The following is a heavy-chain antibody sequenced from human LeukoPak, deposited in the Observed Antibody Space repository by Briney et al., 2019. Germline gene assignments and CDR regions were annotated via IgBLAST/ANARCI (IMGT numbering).Heavy chain of an antibody. D-gene: IGHD4-23*01. CDR2: ISGSGGST. CDR1: GFTFSSYS. V-gene: IGHV3-23*01. Sequence: GGSLRLSCAASGFTFSSYSMMWVRQAPGKGLEWVSAISGSGGSTYYADSVKGRFTISRDNSKNTLYLQMNSLRAEDTAVYYCAGGDGGKGDYWGQGTLVTVSS. CDR3: AGGDGGKGDY. J-gene: IGHJ4*02.